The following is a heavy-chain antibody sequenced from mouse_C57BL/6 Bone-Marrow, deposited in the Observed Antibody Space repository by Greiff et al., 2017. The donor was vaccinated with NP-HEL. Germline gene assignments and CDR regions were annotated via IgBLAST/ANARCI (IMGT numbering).Heavy chain of an antibody. CDR3: TRARLRYYYSSSYGFDY. CDR2: ISSGGDYI. V-gene: IGHV5-9-1*02. CDR1: GFTFSSYA. J-gene: IGHJ2*01. Sequence: EVQGVESGEGLVKPGGSLKLSCAASGFTFSSYAMSWVRQTPEKRLEWVAYISSGGDYIYYADTVKGRFTISRDNARNTLYLQMSRLKSEDTAMYYCTRARLRYYYSSSYGFDYWGQGTTLTVSS. D-gene: IGHD1-1*01.